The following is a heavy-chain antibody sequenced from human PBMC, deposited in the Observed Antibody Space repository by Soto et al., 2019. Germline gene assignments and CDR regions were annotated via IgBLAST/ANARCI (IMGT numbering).Heavy chain of an antibody. CDR1: GGTFSSYA. CDR3: ARGLAGSGSYYGLYYYYMDV. Sequence: ASVKGSCKASGGTFSSYAISWVRQAPGQGLEWMGGIIPIFGTANYAQKFQGRVTITADESTSTAYMELSSLRSEDTAVYYCARGLAGSGSYYGLYYYYMDVWGKGTTVTVSS. J-gene: IGHJ6*03. CDR2: IIPIFGTA. V-gene: IGHV1-69*13. D-gene: IGHD3-10*01.